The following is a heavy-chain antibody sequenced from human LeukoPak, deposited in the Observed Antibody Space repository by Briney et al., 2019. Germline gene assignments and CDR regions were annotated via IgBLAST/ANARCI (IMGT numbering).Heavy chain of an antibody. CDR3: AKDPAYYGSGYYGMDV. D-gene: IGHD3-10*01. CDR1: GFTFSSYG. Sequence: GGSLRLSCAAPGFTFSSYGMHWVRQAPGKGLEWVAVISYDGSNKYYADSVKGRFTISRDNSKNTLYLQMNSLRAEDTAVYYCAKDPAYYGSGYYGMDVWGQGTTVTVSS. J-gene: IGHJ6*02. CDR2: ISYDGSNK. V-gene: IGHV3-30*18.